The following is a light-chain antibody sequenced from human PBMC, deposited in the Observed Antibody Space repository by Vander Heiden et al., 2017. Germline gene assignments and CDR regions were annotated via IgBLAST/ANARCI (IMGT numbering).Light chain of an antibody. V-gene: IGKV1-5*03. Sequence: DIQMTQSPSTLSASVGDRVTITCRSSQIISSWLAWYQQKPGKAPKLLIYKASSLESGVPSRFSGSGSGTEFTLTISSLQPDDFATYYCQQYNSYPALTFGGGTKVEIK. CDR1: QIISSW. J-gene: IGKJ4*01. CDR3: QQYNSYPALT. CDR2: KAS.